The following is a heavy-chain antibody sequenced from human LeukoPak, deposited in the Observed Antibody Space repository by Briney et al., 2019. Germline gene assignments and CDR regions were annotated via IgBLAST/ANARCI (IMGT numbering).Heavy chain of an antibody. J-gene: IGHJ4*02. CDR1: GYTFTSYY. D-gene: IGHD3-9*01. V-gene: IGHV1-46*01. CDR3: ARVGDSYDILTGPLGY. CDR2: INPSGGST. Sequence: ASVKVSCKASGYTFTSYYMHWVRQAPGQGLEWMGIINPSGGSTSYAQKFQGRVTMTRDTSTSTVYMELSSLRSEDTAVYYCARVGDSYDILTGPLGYWGQGTLVTVSS.